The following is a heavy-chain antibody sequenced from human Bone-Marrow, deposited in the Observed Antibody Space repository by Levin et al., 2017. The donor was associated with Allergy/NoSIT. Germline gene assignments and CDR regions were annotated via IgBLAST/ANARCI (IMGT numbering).Heavy chain of an antibody. CDR1: GYSFIGHY. D-gene: IGHD3-10*01. Sequence: ASVKVSCKSSGYSFIGHYLHWVRQAPGQGLEWMGWINPKSGGTNYAQKFQGRVTMTRDTSVSTAYMELSRLNSDDTAVYYCARGYWSRVRGVVNAFDKWGQGTMVTVSS. CDR2: INPKSGGT. J-gene: IGHJ3*02. V-gene: IGHV1-2*02. CDR3: ARGYWSRVRGVVNAFDK.